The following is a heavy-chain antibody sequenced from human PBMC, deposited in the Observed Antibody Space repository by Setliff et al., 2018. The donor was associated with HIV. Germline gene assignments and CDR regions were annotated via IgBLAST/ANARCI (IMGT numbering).Heavy chain of an antibody. V-gene: IGHV4-59*12. J-gene: IGHJ5*02. CDR3: ARGRLRTVTSLIKKRASYTWLDP. CDR2: VHYSGST. CDR1: GLSMSYNY. D-gene: IGHD3-16*01. Sequence: KPSETLSLTCTVSGLSMSYNYWTWIRQSPGKGLEWIGYVHYSGSTRYNPSLKSRVTISVDTSKKKFSLKLTSVSAADTAVYYCARGRLRTVTSLIKKRASYTWLDPWGQGTLVTVS.